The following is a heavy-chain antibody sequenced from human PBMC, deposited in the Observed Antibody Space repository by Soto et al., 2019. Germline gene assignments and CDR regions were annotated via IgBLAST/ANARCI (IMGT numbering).Heavy chain of an antibody. J-gene: IGHJ3*02. Sequence: VEALKISCKVSGYSFTSYWIGWVRQMPGQGLEWMGIIYPGDSDTRYSPSFQGQVTISGDKSISTAYLQWSSLKASDTAMYFCPSHGGYAGNQGRNAVDSWGQGTMVTGSS. D-gene: IGHD6-13*01. V-gene: IGHV5-51*01. CDR1: GYSFTSYW. CDR3: PSHGGYAGNQGRNAVDS. CDR2: IYPGDSDT.